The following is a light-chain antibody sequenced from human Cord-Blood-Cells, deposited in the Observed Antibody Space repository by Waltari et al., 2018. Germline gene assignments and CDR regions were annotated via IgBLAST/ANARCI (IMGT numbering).Light chain of an antibody. CDR3: CSYAGSHWV. Sequence: QSALTQPRSVSGSPGQSVTISCTGTNSDVGGYNYVSWYQQHPGKAPKLMIYDVSKRPSGVPDRFSGSKSGNTASLTISGLQAEDEADYYCCSYAGSHWVFGGGTKLTVL. V-gene: IGLV2-11*01. CDR2: DVS. CDR1: NSDVGGYNY. J-gene: IGLJ3*02.